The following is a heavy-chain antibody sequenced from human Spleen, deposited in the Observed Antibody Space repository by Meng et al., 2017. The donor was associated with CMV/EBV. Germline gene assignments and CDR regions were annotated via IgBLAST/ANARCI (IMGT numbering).Heavy chain of an antibody. Sequence: SCAASGFTFSSYAMSWVRQAPGKGLEWVSIISGSGSSTYYTDSVKGRFTISRDNSKNTLYLQMSSLRAEDTAVYYCAKGDYSNLFDYWGQGTLVTVSS. CDR2: ISGSGSST. D-gene: IGHD4-11*01. V-gene: IGHV3-23*01. CDR3: AKGDYSNLFDY. J-gene: IGHJ4*02. CDR1: GFTFSSYA.